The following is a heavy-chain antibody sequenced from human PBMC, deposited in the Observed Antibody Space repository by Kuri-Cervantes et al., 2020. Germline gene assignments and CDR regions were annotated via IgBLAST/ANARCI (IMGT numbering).Heavy chain of an antibody. V-gene: IGHV3-9*01. J-gene: IGHJ6*02. CDR1: GFTFDDYA. D-gene: IGHD2-15*01. CDR3: ARDRSGHYYYGMDV. CDR2: ISWNSGSI. Sequence: GGSLRLSCVASGFTFDDYAMHWVRQAPGKGLEWVSGISWNSGSIGYADSVKGRFTISRDNAKNSLYLQMNSLRDEDTAVYYCARDRSGHYYYGMDVWGQGTTVTVSS.